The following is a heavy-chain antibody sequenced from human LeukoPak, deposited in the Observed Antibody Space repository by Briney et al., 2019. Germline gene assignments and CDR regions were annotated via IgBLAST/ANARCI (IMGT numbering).Heavy chain of an antibody. D-gene: IGHD1-26*01. CDR1: GGTFSSYA. J-gene: IGHJ1*01. CDR2: INAGNGNT. Sequence: ASVTVSCTASGGTFSSYAMHWVRQAPGQRLEWMGWINAGNGNTKYSQKFQGRVTITRDTSASTAYMELSSLRSEDTAVYYCARGDEWELLEYFQHWGQGTLVTVSS. CDR3: ARGDEWELLEYFQH. V-gene: IGHV1-3*01.